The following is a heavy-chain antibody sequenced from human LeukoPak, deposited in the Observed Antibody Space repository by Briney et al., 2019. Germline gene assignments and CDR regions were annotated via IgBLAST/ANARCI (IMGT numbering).Heavy chain of an antibody. D-gene: IGHD3-22*01. Sequence: PGGSLRLSCAASGFTFSSYSMNWVRQAPGKGLEWVSSISSSSSYTYYADSVKGRFTISRDNAKNSLYLQMNSLRAEDTAVYYCARDCRYDYDSSGCVDYWGQGTLVTVSS. CDR2: ISSSSSYT. CDR1: GFTFSSYS. CDR3: ARDCRYDYDSSGCVDY. J-gene: IGHJ4*02. V-gene: IGHV3-21*01.